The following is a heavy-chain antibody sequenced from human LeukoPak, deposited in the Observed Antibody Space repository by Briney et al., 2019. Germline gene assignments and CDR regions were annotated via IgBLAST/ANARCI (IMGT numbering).Heavy chain of an antibody. CDR2: IYTSGST. CDR1: GGSISSGTDY. CDR3: ARASGHTYGSDY. V-gene: IGHV4-61*09. D-gene: IGHD5-18*01. Sequence: SQTLSLTCTVSGGSISSGTDYWTWIRQPAGERLEWIGHIYTSGSTKYNPSLKSRVTISVDSSKNQFSLNLGSVTAADTAVYYCARASGHTYGSDYWGQGTLVTVSS. J-gene: IGHJ4*02.